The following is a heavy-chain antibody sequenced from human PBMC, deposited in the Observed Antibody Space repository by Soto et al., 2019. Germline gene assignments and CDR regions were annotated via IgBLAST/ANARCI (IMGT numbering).Heavy chain of an antibody. CDR1: GLTFSDYY. CDR2: ISSSGSTI. V-gene: IGHV3-11*01. Sequence: QVQLVESGGGLVKPGGSLRLSCAASGLTFSDYYMSWIRQAPGKGLEWVSYISSSGSTIYYADSVKGRFTISRDNARNSLYLQMNSLRAEDTAGYYCARVGARGYEYIWGSPRGLDYWSQGTLVTGSS. D-gene: IGHD3-16*01. J-gene: IGHJ4*02. CDR3: ARVGARGYEYIWGSPRGLDY.